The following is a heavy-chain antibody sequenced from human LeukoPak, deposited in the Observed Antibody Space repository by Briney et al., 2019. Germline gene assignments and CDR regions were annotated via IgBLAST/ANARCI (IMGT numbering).Heavy chain of an antibody. CDR3: ARRYSYSSLPDY. CDR2: IYYSGST. Sequence: SETLSLTCTDSGGSISSSSYFWGWIRQPPGKGLEWIGSIYYSGSTYYNPSLKSRVTISVDTSKNQFSLKLSSVTAADTAAYYCARRYSYSSLPDYWGQRTLVTVSS. V-gene: IGHV4-39*01. CDR1: GGSISSSSYF. J-gene: IGHJ4*02. D-gene: IGHD6-19*01.